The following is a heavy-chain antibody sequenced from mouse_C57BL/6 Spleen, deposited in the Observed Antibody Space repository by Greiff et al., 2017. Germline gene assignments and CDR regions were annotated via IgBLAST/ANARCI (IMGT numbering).Heavy chain of an antibody. J-gene: IGHJ4*01. CDR1: GYAFTNYL. V-gene: IGHV1-54*01. Sequence: VQLQESGAELVRPGTSVKVSCKASGYAFTNYLIEWVKQRPGQGLEWIGVINPGSGGTNYNEKFKGKATLTADKSSSTAYMQLSSLTSEDSAVYFCASCIYDYDDAAMDYWGQGTSVTVSS. CDR3: ASCIYDYDDAAMDY. D-gene: IGHD2-4*01. CDR2: INPGSGGT.